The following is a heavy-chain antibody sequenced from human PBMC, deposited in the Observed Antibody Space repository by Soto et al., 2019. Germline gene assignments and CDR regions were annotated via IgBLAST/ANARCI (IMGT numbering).Heavy chain of an antibody. J-gene: IGHJ4*02. Sequence: QVQLVQSGAEVKKPGASVKVSCKASGYTFTSYYMHWVRQAPGQGLEWMGIINPSGGSTSYAQKFQGRVTMTRDTSTSTVYMELSSLRSDDTAVYYCARTGEYYDSSGPYFDYWGQGTLVTVSS. CDR1: GYTFTSYY. V-gene: IGHV1-46*01. CDR2: INPSGGST. CDR3: ARTGEYYDSSGPYFDY. D-gene: IGHD3-22*01.